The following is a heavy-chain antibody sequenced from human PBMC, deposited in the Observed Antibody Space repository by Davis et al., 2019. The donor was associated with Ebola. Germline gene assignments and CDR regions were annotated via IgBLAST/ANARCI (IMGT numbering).Heavy chain of an antibody. V-gene: IGHV4-34*01. CDR3: AKGPFVAFD. CDR2: ISHSGST. Sequence: SDPLSLTCDVPGGSLRGHYWRWNRQPPGKRPEWLGQISHSGSTDYNPSLQSRVTISVDTSKNAFSLKMTSVTAADTAMYDCAKGPFVAFDWGQGTLVTVST. D-gene: IGHD3-3*02. J-gene: IGHJ4*02. CDR1: GGSLRGHY.